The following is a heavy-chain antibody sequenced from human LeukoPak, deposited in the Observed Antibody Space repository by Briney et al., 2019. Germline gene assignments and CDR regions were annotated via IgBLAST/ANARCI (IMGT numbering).Heavy chain of an antibody. CDR1: GFTVSSNY. J-gene: IGHJ4*02. CDR3: ARARRWLQDYYFDY. V-gene: IGHV3-53*01. CDR2: IYSGGST. Sequence: GGSLRLSCAASGFTVSSNYMSWVRQAPGKGLEWVSVIYSGGSTYYADSVKGRFTISSDNAKNSLYLQMNSLRAEDTAVYYCARARRWLQDYYFDYWGQGTLVTVSS. D-gene: IGHD5-24*01.